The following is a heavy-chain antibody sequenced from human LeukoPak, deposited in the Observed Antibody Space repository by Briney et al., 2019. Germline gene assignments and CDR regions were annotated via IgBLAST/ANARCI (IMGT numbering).Heavy chain of an antibody. J-gene: IGHJ4*02. Sequence: GASVKVSCKASGYPVNSFYTHWVRQAPGQGLEWMGGIIPILGTSNYAQKFQDRLTITADESTSTAYLELSSLTSADTAVYYCAREVSGTYCDYWGQGSLVTVSS. CDR3: AREVSGTYCDY. D-gene: IGHD1-26*01. CDR1: GYPVNSFY. CDR2: IIPILGTS. V-gene: IGHV1-69*13.